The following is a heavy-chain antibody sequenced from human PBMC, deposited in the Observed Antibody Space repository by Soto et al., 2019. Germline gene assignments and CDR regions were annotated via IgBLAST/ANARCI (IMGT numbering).Heavy chain of an antibody. V-gene: IGHV3-23*01. CDR1: GFTFSSYA. J-gene: IGHJ3*02. Sequence: LRLSCAASGFTFSSYAMSWVRQAPGKGLEWVSAISGSGGSTYYADSVKGRFTISRDNSKNTLYLQMNSLRAEDTAVYYCAKLSDCSGGSCPHDAFDIWGQGTMVTVSS. CDR2: ISGSGGST. CDR3: AKLSDCSGGSCPHDAFDI. D-gene: IGHD2-15*01.